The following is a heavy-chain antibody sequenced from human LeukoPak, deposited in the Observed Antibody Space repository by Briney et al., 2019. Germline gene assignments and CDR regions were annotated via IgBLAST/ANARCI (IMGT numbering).Heavy chain of an antibody. V-gene: IGHV1-69*01. CDR1: GGTFSSYA. Sequence: GSSVKVSCKASGGTFSSYAISWVRQAPGQGLEWMGGIIPIFGTANYAQKFQGRVTITADESTSTAYMELSSLRSEDTAVYYCARDRPPEGWFDPWGQGILVTVSS. J-gene: IGHJ5*02. D-gene: IGHD1-14*01. CDR3: ARDRPPEGWFDP. CDR2: IIPIFGTA.